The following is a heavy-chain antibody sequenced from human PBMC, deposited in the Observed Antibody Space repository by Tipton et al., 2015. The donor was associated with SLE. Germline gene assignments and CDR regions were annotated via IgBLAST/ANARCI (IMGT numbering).Heavy chain of an antibody. D-gene: IGHD3-10*01. Sequence: SLRLSCAASRFTFSTYGMRWVRQSPEKGLEWVSSISGSDGSTYYADSVKGRFTISGDNSKNTLYLQMNSLRAEDTAVYYCARRNSESGAFDMWGQGTLVTVSS. V-gene: IGHV3-23*01. CDR2: ISGSDGST. CDR3: ARRNSESGAFDM. J-gene: IGHJ3*02. CDR1: RFTFSTYG.